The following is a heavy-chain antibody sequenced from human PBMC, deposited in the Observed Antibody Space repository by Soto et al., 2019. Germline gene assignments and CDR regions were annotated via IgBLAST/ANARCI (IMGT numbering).Heavy chain of an antibody. CDR2: IYYSGST. V-gene: IGHV4-30-4*01. CDR1: GGSISSGDYY. Sequence: SETLSLTCTVSGGSISSGDYYWSWIRQPPGKGLEWIGYIYYSGSTYYNPSLKSRVTISVDTSKNQFSLKLSSVTAADTAVYYCASSYNWNGWFDPWGQGTLVTVSS. J-gene: IGHJ5*02. D-gene: IGHD1-20*01. CDR3: ASSYNWNGWFDP.